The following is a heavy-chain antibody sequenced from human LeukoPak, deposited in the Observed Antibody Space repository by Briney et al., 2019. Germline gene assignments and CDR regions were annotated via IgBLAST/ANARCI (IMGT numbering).Heavy chain of an antibody. CDR1: GFTFSGYG. CDR2: ISYDGSNK. D-gene: IGHD1-26*01. V-gene: IGHV3-30*18. CDR3: AKDFGIVASRGAFDI. J-gene: IGHJ3*02. Sequence: GGSLRLSCAASGFTFSGYGMHWVRQAPGKGLEWVAVISYDGSNKYYADSVKGRFTISRDNSKNTLYLQMNSLRAEDTAVYYCAKDFGIVASRGAFDIWGQGTMVTVSS.